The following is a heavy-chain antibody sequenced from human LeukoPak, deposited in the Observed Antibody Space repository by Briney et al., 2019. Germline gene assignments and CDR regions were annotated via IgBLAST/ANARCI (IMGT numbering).Heavy chain of an antibody. Sequence: GRSLRLSCAASGFTSSSYAMHWVRQAPGKGLEWVAVISYDGSNKYYADSVKGRFTISRDNSKNTLYLQMNSLRAEDTAVYYCARDAPGFNAYYFDYWGQGTLVTVSS. CDR3: ARDAPGFNAYYFDY. D-gene: IGHD1-14*01. J-gene: IGHJ4*02. V-gene: IGHV3-30-3*01. CDR2: ISYDGSNK. CDR1: GFTSSSYA.